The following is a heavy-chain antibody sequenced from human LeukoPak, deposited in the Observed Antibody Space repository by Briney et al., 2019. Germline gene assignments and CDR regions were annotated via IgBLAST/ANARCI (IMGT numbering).Heavy chain of an antibody. V-gene: IGHV4-4*07. CDR1: GGSISNYY. Sequence: SETLSLTCTVSGGSISNYYWNWIRQPAGKGLEWIGRIYSSGSTNYNSSLKSRITMSVDTSKNQFSLKLNSVTAADTAVYYCVRLPHAMSPFDYWGQGTLVTVSS. CDR3: VRLPHAMSPFDY. CDR2: IYSSGST. D-gene: IGHD2-15*01. J-gene: IGHJ4*02.